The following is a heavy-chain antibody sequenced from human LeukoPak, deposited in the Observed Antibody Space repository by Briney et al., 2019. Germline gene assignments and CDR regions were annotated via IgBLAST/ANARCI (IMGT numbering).Heavy chain of an antibody. CDR2: IKSKTDGGTT. CDR1: GFTFSNAW. J-gene: IGHJ6*03. V-gene: IGHV3-15*01. Sequence: GSLRLSCAASGFTFSNAWMSWVRQAPGKGLEWVGRIKSKTDGGTTDYAAPVKGRFTISRDDSKNTLYLQMNSLKTEDTAVYYCTTDFWSGYAYYYYMDVWGKGTTVTVSS. D-gene: IGHD3-3*01. CDR3: TTDFWSGYAYYYYMDV.